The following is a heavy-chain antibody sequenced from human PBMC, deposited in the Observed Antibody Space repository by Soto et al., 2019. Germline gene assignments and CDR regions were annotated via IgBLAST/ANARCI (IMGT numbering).Heavy chain of an antibody. V-gene: IGHV4-34*01. Sequence: PSETLSLTCAFYCGSFSGYYWSWIRQPPGKGLEWIGEINHSGSTNYNPSLKSRVTISVDTSKNQFSLKLSSVTAADTAVYYCARSGGDLIFDYWGQGTLVTVSS. J-gene: IGHJ4*02. D-gene: IGHD2-21*02. CDR2: INHSGST. CDR3: ARSGGDLIFDY. CDR1: CGSFSGYY.